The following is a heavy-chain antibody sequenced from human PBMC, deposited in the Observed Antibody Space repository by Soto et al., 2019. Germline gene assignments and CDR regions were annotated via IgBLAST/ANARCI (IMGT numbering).Heavy chain of an antibody. CDR3: ARDRPLYCSSTSCYGEPFDY. J-gene: IGHJ4*02. D-gene: IGHD2-2*01. CDR2: ISYDGNKI. V-gene: IGHV3-30-3*01. CDR1: GFTFRSNA. Sequence: GGSLRLSCGASGFTFRSNAMHWVRQAPGKGLEWVALISYDGNKIYYADSVKGRFTISRDNSKNILYLQMNSLRVDDTAVYYCARDRPLYCSSTSCYGEPFDYWGQGALVTVS.